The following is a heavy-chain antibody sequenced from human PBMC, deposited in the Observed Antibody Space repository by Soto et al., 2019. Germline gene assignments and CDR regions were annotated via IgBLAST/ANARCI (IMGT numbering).Heavy chain of an antibody. CDR3: ARGRMATILGVPYFDY. CDR2: IKQDGSEK. Sequence: EVQLVESGGGLVQPGGSLRLSCAASGFTFSSYWMSWVRQAPGKGLEWVANIKQDGSEKYYVDSVKGRFTISRDNAKNSLYLQMNSLRAEDTAVYYCARGRMATILGVPYFDYWGQGTLVTVSS. V-gene: IGHV3-7*05. D-gene: IGHD5-12*01. CDR1: GFTFSSYW. J-gene: IGHJ4*02.